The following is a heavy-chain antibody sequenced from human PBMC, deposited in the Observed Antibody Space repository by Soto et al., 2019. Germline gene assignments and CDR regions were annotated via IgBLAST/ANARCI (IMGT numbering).Heavy chain of an antibody. CDR2: TYFTGNT. CDR3: VSGDEWGVLLAY. J-gene: IGHJ4*02. CDR1: GASINSGGYY. D-gene: IGHD2-21*02. Sequence: PSETLSLTCTVSGASINSGGYYWNWVRLLPGRGLEWIGYTYFTGNTYYNPSLESRVTISLDTPQNQFSLELNSVSAADTAVYDCVSGDEWGVLLAYWGQGALVTVSS. V-gene: IGHV4-31*03.